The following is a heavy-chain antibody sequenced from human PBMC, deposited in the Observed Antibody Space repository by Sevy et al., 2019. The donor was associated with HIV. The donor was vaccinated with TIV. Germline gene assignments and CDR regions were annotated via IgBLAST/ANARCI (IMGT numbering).Heavy chain of an antibody. CDR2: IDQDGSDK. V-gene: IGHV3-7*01. CDR3: ARAGGWGNINHSNQILDI. CDR1: EFIFTGYW. J-gene: IGHJ3*02. D-gene: IGHD3-16*01. Sequence: GGSLRLSCAASEFIFTGYWMNWVRQAPGKGLEWVANIDQDGSDKRYVDSVRGRFTISRDNANNFLYLQMSSLRADDTAVYYCARAGGWGNINHSNQILDIWGHGTKVSVSS.